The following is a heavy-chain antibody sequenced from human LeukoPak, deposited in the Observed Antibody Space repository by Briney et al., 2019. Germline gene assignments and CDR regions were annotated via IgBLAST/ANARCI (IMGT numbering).Heavy chain of an antibody. J-gene: IGHJ4*02. D-gene: IGHD3-22*01. V-gene: IGHV3-64*04. CDR1: GFTFNTYA. Sequence: GGSLRLSCSASGFTFNTYAMHWVRQAPGKGLEYVSGISTSGHIHYADSVKGRFTISRDNSKNTLYLQMNSLRAEDTAVYYCARDGVRSGYHEGPDYWGQGTLVTVSS. CDR3: ARDGVRSGYHEGPDY. CDR2: ISTSGHI.